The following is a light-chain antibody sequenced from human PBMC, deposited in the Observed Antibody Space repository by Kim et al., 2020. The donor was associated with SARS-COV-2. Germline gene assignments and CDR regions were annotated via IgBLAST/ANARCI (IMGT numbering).Light chain of an antibody. Sequence: QSALTQPASMSGSPGQSITISCTGTSSDVGGYNYVSWYQQHPDRAPKLLIYDVSNRPSGVSYRFSGSKSGNTASLTISGLQAEDEADYYCSSYTTTTSAPYVFGTGTKVTVL. V-gene: IGLV2-14*03. J-gene: IGLJ1*01. CDR3: SSYTTTTSAPYV. CDR2: DVS. CDR1: SSDVGGYNY.